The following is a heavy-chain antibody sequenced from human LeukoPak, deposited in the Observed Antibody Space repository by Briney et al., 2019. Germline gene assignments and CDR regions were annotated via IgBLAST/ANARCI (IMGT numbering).Heavy chain of an antibody. CDR2: IFPGDSHT. CDR1: GYGFSSYW. CDR3: ARHTTVGGSLRFDY. Sequence: GESLKISCKGSGYGFSSYWIGWVRQMPGKGLEYMGIIFPGDSHTRYSQSFQGQVTISADKSITTAYLQWSSLKASDTAMYYCARHTTVGGSLRFDYWGQGTLVTVSS. V-gene: IGHV5-51*01. D-gene: IGHD4-23*01. J-gene: IGHJ4*02.